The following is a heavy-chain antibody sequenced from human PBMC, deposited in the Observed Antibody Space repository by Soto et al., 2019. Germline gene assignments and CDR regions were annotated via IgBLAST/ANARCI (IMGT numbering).Heavy chain of an antibody. V-gene: IGHV4-59*01. CDR1: GGSISGYY. CDR3: ARTTQGGNMDV. D-gene: IGHD1-26*01. Sequence: QVHLQESGPGLVKPSETLSLTCTVSGGSISGYYWSWFRQPPGKGLEWIAYIHYSGNTKYNPSLKSRVSISKDTSKNQFSLKLSSVTAADTAVYYGARTTQGGNMDVWGQGAPVTVSS. J-gene: IGHJ6*02. CDR2: IHYSGNT.